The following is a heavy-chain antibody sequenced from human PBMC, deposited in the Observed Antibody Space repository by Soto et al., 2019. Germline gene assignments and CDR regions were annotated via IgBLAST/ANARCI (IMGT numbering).Heavy chain of an antibody. D-gene: IGHD2-2*01. V-gene: IGHV3-23*01. Sequence: EVQLLESGGGLVQPGGALRLSCAASGFTFSSYAMSWVRQAPGKWLEWVSAISGSGGSTYYADSGKGRFTISRDNSKNTLYLQMNSLRAEDTAVYYCASDIVVVPAANDYYYGMDVWGQGTTVTVSS. CDR3: ASDIVVVPAANDYYYGMDV. CDR1: GFTFSSYA. CDR2: ISGSGGST. J-gene: IGHJ6*02.